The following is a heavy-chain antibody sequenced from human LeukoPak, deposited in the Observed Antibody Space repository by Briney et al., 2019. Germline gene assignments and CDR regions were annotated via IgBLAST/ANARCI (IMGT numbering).Heavy chain of an antibody. V-gene: IGHV4-59*01. D-gene: IGHD1-1*01. J-gene: IGHJ4*02. CDR1: GGSIRSYY. Sequence: SETLSLTCTVSGGSIRSYYWSWSRQPAGKGLEWIGFIYYSGDTYYNPCLKSRVTISVDTSKNQFSLELSSVTAADTAVYYCARARPGNDGGNFDYWGQGTLVTVSS. CDR2: IYYSGDT. CDR3: ARARPGNDGGNFDY.